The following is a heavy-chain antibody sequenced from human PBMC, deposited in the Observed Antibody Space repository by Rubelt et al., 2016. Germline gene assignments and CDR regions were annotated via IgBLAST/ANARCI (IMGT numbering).Heavy chain of an antibody. J-gene: IGHJ5*02. CDR2: INHRGST. CDR1: GGSFSGYY. V-gene: IGHV4-34*01. D-gene: IGHD6-13*01. Sequence: QVQLQQWGAGLLKPSETLSLTCAVYGGSFSGYYWSWIRQPPGKGLEWIGEINHRGSTNYNPSRKGRATKSVDTANNQFSLKRSGVTAADTAVYDGARAQSIAAAGTGGFDPWGQGTLVTVSS. CDR3: ARAQSIAAAGTGGFDP.